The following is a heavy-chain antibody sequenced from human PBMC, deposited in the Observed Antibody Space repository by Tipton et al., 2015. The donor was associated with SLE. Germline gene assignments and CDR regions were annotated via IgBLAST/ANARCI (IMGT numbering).Heavy chain of an antibody. D-gene: IGHD2-21*01. CDR3: VRQRLWGDY. CDR1: GGSIGSDY. Sequence: TLSLTCTVSGGSIGSDYWSWIRQPPGGGLEWIGYIHYSGTTYYNPSLKSRVTISVDMSKSHFSLKLTSVTATDTAVYYCVRQRLWGDYWGQGNLVTVSS. V-gene: IGHV4-59*08. CDR2: IHYSGTT. J-gene: IGHJ4*02.